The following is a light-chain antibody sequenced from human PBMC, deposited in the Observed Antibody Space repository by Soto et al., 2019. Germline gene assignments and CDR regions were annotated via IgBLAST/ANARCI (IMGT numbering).Light chain of an antibody. CDR3: KQADSLSVVI. J-gene: IGKJ5*01. V-gene: IGKV1-12*01. CDR2: AAS. Sequence: IQMTQSPSSVSASVGDRVTITCWSRKDIRTWCAWNQQKPGKGPKRLIYAASSFFSVVASSFSGSGSVTAFTHTISSLQREDFATYYFKQADSLSVVIFCQGTR. CDR1: KDIRTW.